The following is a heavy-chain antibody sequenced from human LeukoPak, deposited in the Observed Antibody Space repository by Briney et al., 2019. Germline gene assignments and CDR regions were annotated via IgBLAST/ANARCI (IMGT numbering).Heavy chain of an antibody. V-gene: IGHV4-59*01. D-gene: IGHD6-13*01. CDR2: IYYSGST. CDR1: GVSFSGYY. CDR3: ARERRIAAAGTDWFDP. J-gene: IGHJ5*02. Sequence: SETLSVTCAVYGVSFSGYYWSWIRQPPGKGLEWIGYIYYSGSTNYNPSLKSRVTISVDTSKNQFSLKLSSVTAADTAVYYCARERRIAAAGTDWFDPWGQGTLVTVSS.